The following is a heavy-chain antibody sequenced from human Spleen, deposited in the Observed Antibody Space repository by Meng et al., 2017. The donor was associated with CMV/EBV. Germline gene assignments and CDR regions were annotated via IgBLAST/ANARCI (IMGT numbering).Heavy chain of an antibody. CDR1: GFLFSRYW. Sequence: GESLKISCAASGFLFSRYWMSCVRQAPGKGLEWVANINQDENEKYYVDFVKGRFTISRDNAKNSLYLQMNSLRAEDTAVYYCARDEAVGSSSFYYYYGMDVWGQGTTVTVSS. D-gene: IGHD6-13*01. CDR2: INQDENEK. V-gene: IGHV3-7*01. CDR3: ARDEAVGSSSFYYYYGMDV. J-gene: IGHJ6*02.